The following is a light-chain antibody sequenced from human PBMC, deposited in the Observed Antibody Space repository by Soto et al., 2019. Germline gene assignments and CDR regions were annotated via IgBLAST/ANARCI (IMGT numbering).Light chain of an antibody. CDR3: SSYTSIITLYV. Sequence: QSVLTQPRSVSGSPGQSITISCTGTSSDVGGYNYVSWYQQHPGKAPKLMIYEVSNRPSGVSNRFSGSKSGNTASLTISGLQAEDEADYYCSSYTSIITLYVFGSGTKVTVL. J-gene: IGLJ1*01. CDR1: SSDVGGYNY. CDR2: EVS. V-gene: IGLV2-14*01.